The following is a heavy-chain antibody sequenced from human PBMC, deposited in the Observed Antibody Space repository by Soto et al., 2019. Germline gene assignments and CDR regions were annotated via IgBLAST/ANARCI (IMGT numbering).Heavy chain of an antibody. CDR2: IVVGSGNT. V-gene: IGHV1-58*02. CDR3: AADLEHCSGGSCYSTLDY. D-gene: IGHD2-15*01. J-gene: IGHJ4*02. CDR1: GFTFTSSA. Sequence: SVKVSCKASGFTFTSSAMQWVRQARGQRLEWIGWIVVGSGNTNYAQKFQERVTITRDMSTSTAYMELSSLRSEDTAVYYCAADLEHCSGGSCYSTLDYWGQGTLGTVSS.